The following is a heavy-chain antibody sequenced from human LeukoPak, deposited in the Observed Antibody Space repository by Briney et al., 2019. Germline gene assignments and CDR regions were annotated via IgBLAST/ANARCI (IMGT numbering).Heavy chain of an antibody. V-gene: IGHV3-11*04. CDR3: TRGVPATISGWYFDL. Sequence: GGSLRLSCAASGFIFSDYYMSWIRQAPGKGLEWVSYIKTSGSTTYYADSVKGRFTISRDNARNSLYLQGDSLTAADTAVYYCTRGVPATISGWYFDLWGRGTLVTVSS. J-gene: IGHJ2*01. CDR2: IKTSGSTT. D-gene: IGHD3-9*01. CDR1: GFIFSDYY.